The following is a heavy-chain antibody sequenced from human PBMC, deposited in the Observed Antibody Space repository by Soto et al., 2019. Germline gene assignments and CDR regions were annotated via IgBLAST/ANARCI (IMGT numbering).Heavy chain of an antibody. CDR1: GGTFSSSA. Sequence: VQLEQSGAEVRKPGSSVKVSCKASGGTFSSSAINWLRQAPGQGPEWMGGIIPTFGTSNYIPKLRGRVTITADTSTNTAYMEMCSLTSEDTAMYYCARSETAGHKGFDIWGQGTMVTVSA. CDR3: ARSETAGHKGFDI. D-gene: IGHD6-19*01. V-gene: IGHV1-69*06. J-gene: IGHJ3*02. CDR2: IIPTFGTS.